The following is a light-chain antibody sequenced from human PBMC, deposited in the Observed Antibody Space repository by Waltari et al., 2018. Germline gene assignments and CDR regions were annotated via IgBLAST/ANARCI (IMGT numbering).Light chain of an antibody. CDR3: QQNSDWPLT. Sequence: EKVMTQSPATLSLSPGERATLSCRASQSVSSSLAWYQQKPGQAPRLLIYGASSRATGIPDRFSGSGSGTEFTLTISSLEPEDGAVYYCQQNSDWPLTFGGGTKVEIK. J-gene: IGKJ4*01. V-gene: IGKV3D-15*01. CDR1: QSVSSS. CDR2: GAS.